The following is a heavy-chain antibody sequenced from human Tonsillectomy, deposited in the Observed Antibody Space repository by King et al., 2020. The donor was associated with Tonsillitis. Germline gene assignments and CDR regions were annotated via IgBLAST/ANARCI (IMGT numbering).Heavy chain of an antibody. CDR1: GASISSSNYY. V-gene: IGHV4-39*01. CDR3: ARQGYDYLWGLLFHPFDY. CDR2: IFYSGST. Sequence: QLQESGPGLVKPSETLSLTCTVSGASISSSNYYWAWIRQPPGKGLEWIGSIFYSGSTYYNPSLQRRVTIFVDTSKNQFSLKLSSVTAADTAVYYCARQGYDYLWGLLFHPFDYWGQGTLVTVSS. J-gene: IGHJ4*02. D-gene: IGHD3-16*01.